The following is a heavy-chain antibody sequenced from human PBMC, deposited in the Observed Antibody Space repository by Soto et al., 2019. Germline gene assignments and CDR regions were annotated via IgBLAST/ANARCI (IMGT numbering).Heavy chain of an antibody. CDR3: ASSYSREHQKCFQH. V-gene: IGHV3-33*01. CDR2: IWYDGSNK. Sequence: QVQLVESGGGVVQPGRSLRLSCAASGFTFSSYGMHWVRQAPSKGLEWVAVIWYDGSNKYYADSVKGRFTISRDNSKNTLYLQMNSLRAEDTAVYYCASSYSREHQKCFQHWGQGTLVTVSS. J-gene: IGHJ1*01. D-gene: IGHD6-13*01. CDR1: GFTFSSYG.